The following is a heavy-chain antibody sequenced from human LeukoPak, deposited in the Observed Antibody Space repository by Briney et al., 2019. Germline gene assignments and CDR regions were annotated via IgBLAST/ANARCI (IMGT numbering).Heavy chain of an antibody. CDR3: ARASGSYHRDYYFDY. CDR1: GESFSGYY. V-gene: IGHV4-34*01. J-gene: IGHJ4*02. CDR2: INHSGST. D-gene: IGHD1-26*01. Sequence: PSETLSLTCAVYGESFSGYYWSWIRQPPGKGLEWIGEINHSGSTNYNPSLKSRVTISVDKSKNQFSLKLSSVTAADTAVYYCARASGSYHRDYYFDYWGQGTLVTVSS.